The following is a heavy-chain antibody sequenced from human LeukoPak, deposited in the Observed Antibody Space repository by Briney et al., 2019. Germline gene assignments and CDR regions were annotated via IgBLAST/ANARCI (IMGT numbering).Heavy chain of an antibody. CDR1: GYSTSSGYY. Sequence: SETLSLTCAVSGYSTSSGYYWGWIRQPPGKGLGWIGSIYHSGSTYYNPSLKSRVTISVDTSKNQFSLKLSSVTAADTAVYYCARRVGADQYAAFDIWGQGTMVTVSS. J-gene: IGHJ3*02. CDR3: ARRVGADQYAAFDI. D-gene: IGHD1-26*01. CDR2: IYHSGST. V-gene: IGHV4-38-2*01.